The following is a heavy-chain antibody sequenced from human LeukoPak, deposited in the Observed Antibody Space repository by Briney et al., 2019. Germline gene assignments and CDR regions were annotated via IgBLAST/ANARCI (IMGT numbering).Heavy chain of an antibody. CDR3: ATDLYCSSTSCSED. D-gene: IGHD2-2*01. Sequence: SVKVSCKASGGTFSSYAISWVRQAPGQGLEWMGRIIPILGIANYAQKFQGRVTMTEDTSTDTAYMELSSLRSEDTAVYYCATDLYCSSTSCSEDWGQGTLVTVSS. CDR1: GGTFSSYA. J-gene: IGHJ4*02. V-gene: IGHV1-69*04. CDR2: IIPILGIA.